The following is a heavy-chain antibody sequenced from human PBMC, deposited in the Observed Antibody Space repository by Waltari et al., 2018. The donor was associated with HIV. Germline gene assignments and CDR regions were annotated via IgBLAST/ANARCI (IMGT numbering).Heavy chain of an antibody. CDR1: GFTVRDTY. J-gene: IGHJ3*02. CDR2: IYADEST. D-gene: IGHD2-15*01. Sequence: EVGLVESGGGLIQPGGSLRLSCIVSGFTVRDTYMTWVRQAPGKGLGWFSVIYADESTFYADSVKGRFIISRDYSKNTLYLQMSSLRADDSAVYFCARGSFSSGGGAFDIWGLGAKVSVSS. CDR3: ARGSFSSGGGAFDI. V-gene: IGHV3-53*01.